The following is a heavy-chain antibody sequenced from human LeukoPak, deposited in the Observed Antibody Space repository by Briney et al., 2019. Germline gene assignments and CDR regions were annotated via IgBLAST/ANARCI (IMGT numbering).Heavy chain of an antibody. J-gene: IGHJ4*02. CDR2: IYYSGST. V-gene: IGHV4-39*01. D-gene: IGHD6-6*01. Sequence: SETLSLTCTVSGGSISSSSYYWGWIRQPPGKVLEWIGSIYYSGSTYYNPSLKSRVTISVDTSKNHFSLKLSSVTAADTAVYYCARQPIAARDSDLDYWGQGTLVTVSS. CDR3: ARQPIAARDSDLDY. CDR1: GGSISSSSYY.